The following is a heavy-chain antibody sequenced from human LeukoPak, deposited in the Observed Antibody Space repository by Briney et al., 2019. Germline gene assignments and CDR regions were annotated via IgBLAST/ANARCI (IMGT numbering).Heavy chain of an antibody. J-gene: IGHJ4*02. CDR3: ARRGPLTTVTTFFDY. V-gene: IGHV4-39*01. Sequence: SETLSLTCTVSGGFISSSSYYWGWIRQPPGKGLEWIGSIYYSGSTYYNPSLKSRVTISVDTSKNQFSLKLSSVTAADTAVYYCARRGPLTTVTTFFDYWGQGTLVTVSS. CDR2: IYYSGST. D-gene: IGHD4-17*01. CDR1: GGFISSSSYY.